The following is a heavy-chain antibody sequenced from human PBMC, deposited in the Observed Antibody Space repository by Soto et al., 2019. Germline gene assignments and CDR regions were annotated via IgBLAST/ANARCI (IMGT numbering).Heavy chain of an antibody. Sequence: PSQTLSLTCAISGDSVSSNSAAWNWIRQSPSRGLEWLGRTYYRSKWYNDYAVSVKSRITINPDTSKNQFSLQLNSVTPEDTAVYYGDSQERPQKQFDYCGQGNLVTVSS. J-gene: IGHJ4*02. V-gene: IGHV6-1*01. CDR3: DSQERPQKQFDY. CDR1: GDSVSSNSAA. CDR2: TYYRSKWYN. D-gene: IGHD6-25*01.